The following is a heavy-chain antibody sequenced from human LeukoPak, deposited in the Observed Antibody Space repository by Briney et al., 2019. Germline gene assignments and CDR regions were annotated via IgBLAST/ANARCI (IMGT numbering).Heavy chain of an antibody. D-gene: IGHD1-26*01. CDR3: ARDLLVGATRGNWFDP. J-gene: IGHJ5*02. CDR2: ISAYNGNT. CDR1: GYTFTSYG. Sequence: ASVKVSCKASGYTFTSYGISWVRQAPGQWLELMGWISAYNGNTNYAQKLQGRVTMTTDTSTSTAYMELRSLRSDDTAVYYCARDLLVGATRGNWFDPWGQGTLVTVSS. V-gene: IGHV1-18*01.